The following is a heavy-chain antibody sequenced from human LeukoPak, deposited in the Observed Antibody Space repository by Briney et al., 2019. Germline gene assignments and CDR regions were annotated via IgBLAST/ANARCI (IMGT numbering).Heavy chain of an antibody. CDR3: AGDKTTGGWYEIDY. V-gene: IGHV3-53*01. Sequence: GGSLRLSCAASGFSVSSNYMIWVRQGPGKGLVCVSVISNDGDTYYADSVKGRFTISRDTSKNTVSLQMNSLRAEDTAVYYCAGDKTTGGWYEIDYWGQGTLVTVSS. D-gene: IGHD6-19*01. J-gene: IGHJ4*02. CDR2: ISNDGDT. CDR1: GFSVSSNY.